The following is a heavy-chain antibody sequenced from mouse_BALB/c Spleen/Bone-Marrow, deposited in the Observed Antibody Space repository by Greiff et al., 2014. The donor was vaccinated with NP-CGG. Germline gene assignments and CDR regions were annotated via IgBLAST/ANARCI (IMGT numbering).Heavy chain of an antibody. CDR1: GFTFSSYG. CDR2: ISSGGSYT. Sequence: VQLKESWGDLVKPGGALKLSCAASGFTFSSYGMSWVRPTPDKRLGWVATISSGGSYTYYPDSVKGRFTISRDNAKNTLYLQMSSLKSEDTAMYYCARHDYDEENFDYWGQGTTLTVSS. CDR3: ARHDYDEENFDY. J-gene: IGHJ2*01. D-gene: IGHD2-4*01. V-gene: IGHV5-6*01.